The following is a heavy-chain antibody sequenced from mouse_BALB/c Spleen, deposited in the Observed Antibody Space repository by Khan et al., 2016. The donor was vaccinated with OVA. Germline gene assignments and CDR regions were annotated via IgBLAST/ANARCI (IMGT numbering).Heavy chain of an antibody. J-gene: IGHJ3*01. V-gene: IGHV1-4*01. CDR2: INPSSAYT. CDR1: GYTFTSYT. D-gene: IGHD2-14*01. Sequence: QIQLVQSGAELARPGASVKMSCKASGYTFTSYTIHWIKQRPGQGLEWIGFINPSSAYTNYNQKFKDKATLTADKSSTTAYMQLSSLPSDDSAGYYLARDGAYYRNDGWFAYWGQGTLVTVSA. CDR3: ARDGAYYRNDGWFAY.